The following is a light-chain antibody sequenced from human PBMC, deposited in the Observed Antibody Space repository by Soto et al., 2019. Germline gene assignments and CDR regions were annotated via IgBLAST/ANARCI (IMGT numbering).Light chain of an antibody. J-gene: IGKJ1*01. CDR3: QQYGSSPWT. Sequence: EIVLTQSPGTLSLSPGERATLSCRASQSVSSSYLAWYQQKPGQAPRLLIYGALSRATGIPDRFSGSGSGKDFTLTIRRLEPEDFAVYYCQQYGSSPWTVGQGNQVEIK. CDR2: GAL. CDR1: QSVSSSY. V-gene: IGKV3-20*01.